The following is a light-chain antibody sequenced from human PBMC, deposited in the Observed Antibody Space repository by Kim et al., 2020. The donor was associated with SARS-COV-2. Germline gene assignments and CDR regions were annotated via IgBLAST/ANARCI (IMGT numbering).Light chain of an antibody. CDR3: QHRSSWPRT. V-gene: IGKV3-11*01. J-gene: IGKJ1*01. CDR2: DAS. Sequence: PRERATLPCMASQSVSSYLAWYQHKPGQAPRLLIYDASNRATGIPARFSGSGSGTDFSLTISSLEPEDFAVYYCQHRSSWPRTFGQGTKVDIK. CDR1: QSVSSY.